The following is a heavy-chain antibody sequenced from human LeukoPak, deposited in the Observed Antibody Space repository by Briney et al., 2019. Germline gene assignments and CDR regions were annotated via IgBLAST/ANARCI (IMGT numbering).Heavy chain of an antibody. CDR2: ISYDGRNK. Sequence: PGGSLRLSCAASVFTFNNYCMHWVRQAPCNGREWVAVISYDGRNKHYPDSVKGRFTISRDISTDTLWLQMDSLRTEDTAVYYCAKGPLRGTAAAIDYWGQGTLVTVSS. CDR1: VFTFNNYC. D-gene: IGHD2-2*01. CDR3: AKGPLRGTAAAIDY. V-gene: IGHV3-30*18. J-gene: IGHJ4*02.